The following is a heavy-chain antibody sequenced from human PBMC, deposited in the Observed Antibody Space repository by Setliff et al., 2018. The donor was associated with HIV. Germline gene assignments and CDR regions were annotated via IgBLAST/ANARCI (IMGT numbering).Heavy chain of an antibody. CDR1: GYTFTSYA. Sequence: GASVKVSCKASGYTFTSYAMHWVRQAPGQRLEWMGWINAGNGNTKYSQKFQGRVTITRDTSASTAYMELSSLRSEDTAVYYCARDRGDRGLVRNYFDYWGQGTLVTVS. CDR2: INAGNGNT. V-gene: IGHV1-3*01. D-gene: IGHD6-19*01. J-gene: IGHJ4*02. CDR3: ARDRGDRGLVRNYFDY.